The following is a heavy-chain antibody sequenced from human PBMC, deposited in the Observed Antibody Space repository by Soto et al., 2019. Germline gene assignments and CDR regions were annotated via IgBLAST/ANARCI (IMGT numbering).Heavy chain of an antibody. V-gene: IGHV4-59*08. D-gene: IGHD1-26*01. CDR1: GCSINHYY. CDR3: ARLGGSYAVPHFDY. CDR2: IYYSGTTT. Sequence: ASETLSLTCTVSGCSINHYYWTWIRPPPGKGLEWMGYIYYSGTTTNYNPSLKSRVTLSVDTSKNQFSLKLSSVTAADTAVYYCARLGGSYAVPHFDYWGQGTLVTVSS. J-gene: IGHJ4*02.